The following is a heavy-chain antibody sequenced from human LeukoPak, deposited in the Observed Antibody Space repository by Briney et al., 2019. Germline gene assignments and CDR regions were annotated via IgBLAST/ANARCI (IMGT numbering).Heavy chain of an antibody. D-gene: IGHD3-10*02. J-gene: IGHJ3*02. CDR3: ARVMEYYYVPGAAFDI. V-gene: IGHV3-23*01. CDR2: ISGSGGST. Sequence: HPGGSLRLSCAASGFTFDIYAMSWVRQAPGKGLEWVSGISGSGGSTYYADSVKGRFTISRDNSKNTLYLQMNSLRAEDTAVYYCARVMEYYYVPGAAFDIWGQGTMVTVSS. CDR1: GFTFDIYA.